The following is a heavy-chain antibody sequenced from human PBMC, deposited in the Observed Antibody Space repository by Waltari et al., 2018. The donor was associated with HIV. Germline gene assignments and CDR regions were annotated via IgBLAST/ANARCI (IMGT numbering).Heavy chain of an antibody. Sequence: QVQLQESGPGLVKPSETLSLPCTVPGPSISIYSHSCVWARQPPGKGLAWIGNICHSGSTYYNPSLRSRVTISVDTSRKQFSLKLTSVTAADTAVYYCARRGGATVTSYYYYGLDLWGQGTTVTVSS. CDR3: ARRGGATVTSYYYYGLDL. D-gene: IGHD4-17*01. CDR2: ICHSGST. J-gene: IGHJ6*02. V-gene: IGHV4-39*01. CDR1: GPSISIYSHS.